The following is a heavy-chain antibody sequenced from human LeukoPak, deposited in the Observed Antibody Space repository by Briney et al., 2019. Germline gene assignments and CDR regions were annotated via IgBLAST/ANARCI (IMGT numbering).Heavy chain of an antibody. Sequence: GGSLRLSCAASGFTFSSYEMNWVRQAPGKGLEWVAVISYDGSNKYYADSVKGRFTISRDNSKNTLYLQMNSLRAEDTAVYYCAKTTGCSSTSCYDYYYGMDVWGQGTTVTVSS. CDR2: ISYDGSNK. D-gene: IGHD2-2*01. V-gene: IGHV3-30*18. CDR3: AKTTGCSSTSCYDYYYGMDV. CDR1: GFTFSSYE. J-gene: IGHJ6*02.